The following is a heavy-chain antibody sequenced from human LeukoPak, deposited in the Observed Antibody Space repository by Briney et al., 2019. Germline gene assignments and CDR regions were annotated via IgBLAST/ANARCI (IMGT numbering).Heavy chain of an antibody. CDR1: GFTFSSYA. Sequence: GGSLRLSCAASGFTFSSYAMSWVRQAPGKGLEWVSAISGSGGSTYYADSVKGRFTISRDTPKNTLYLQMNSLRVEDTTVYYCASWPVGWYGEDSWGQGTLVTVSS. CDR2: ISGSGGST. D-gene: IGHD6-19*01. J-gene: IGHJ4*02. V-gene: IGHV3-23*01. CDR3: ASWPVGWYGEDS.